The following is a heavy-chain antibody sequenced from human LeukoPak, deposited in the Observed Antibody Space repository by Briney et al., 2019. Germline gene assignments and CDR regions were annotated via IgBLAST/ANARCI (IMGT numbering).Heavy chain of an antibody. CDR2: IYTSGST. D-gene: IGHD3-10*01. V-gene: IGHV4-61*02. J-gene: IGHJ4*02. Sequence: MSSETLSLTCTVSGGSISSSSYYWGWIRQPAGKGLEWIGRIYTSGSTNYNPSLKSRVTISVDTSKNQFSLKLSSVTAADTAVYYCARYGRGVRGVHQPFDYWGQGTLVTVSS. CDR3: ARYGRGVRGVHQPFDY. CDR1: GGSISSSSYY.